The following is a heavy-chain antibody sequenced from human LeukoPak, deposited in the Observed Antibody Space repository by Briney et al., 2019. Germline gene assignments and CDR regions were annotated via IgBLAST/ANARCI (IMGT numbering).Heavy chain of an antibody. CDR2: IYPGDSDT. V-gene: IGHV5-51*01. Sequence: PGESLKISCKGSGYRFSTYWIAWVRQMPGKGLEWMGIIYPGDSDTTYSPSFQGQVTISADKSISTAYLQWSSLKASDTAIYYCARPGRNLQRDAFDIWGQGTMVTVSS. CDR3: ARPGRNLQRDAFDI. D-gene: IGHD5-18*01. J-gene: IGHJ3*02. CDR1: GYRFSTYW.